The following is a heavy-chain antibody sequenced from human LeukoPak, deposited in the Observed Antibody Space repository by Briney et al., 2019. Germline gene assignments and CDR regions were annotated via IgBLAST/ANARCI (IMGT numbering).Heavy chain of an antibody. V-gene: IGHV3-74*01. Sequence: TGGSLRLSCAASEFTFSTYWMHWVRQAPGKGLVWVSRINSDGSSTNYADFVKGRFTISRDNAKNTLYLQMNSLSTEDTAVYYCASGYSSDYGGNVYWGRGTLVTVSS. D-gene: IGHD4-23*01. CDR2: INSDGSST. CDR1: EFTFSTYW. J-gene: IGHJ4*02. CDR3: ASGYSSDYGGNVY.